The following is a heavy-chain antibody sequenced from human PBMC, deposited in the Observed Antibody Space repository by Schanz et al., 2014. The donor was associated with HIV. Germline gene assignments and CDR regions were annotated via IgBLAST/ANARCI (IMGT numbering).Heavy chain of an antibody. CDR2: MNPGSGNT. Sequence: QVQLVQSGAEVKKPGSSVKVSCKASGDTFRRYSIHWVRQATGQGLEWLGWMNPGSGNTGYAWKFQGRVTMTRDTSIRTAYMELSSLRSDDTAVYYCARDSPRRVIVPAAPDGYNWFDPWGQGTLVTVSS. CDR1: GDTFRRYS. V-gene: IGHV1-8*01. CDR3: ARDSPRRVIVPAAPDGYNWFDP. D-gene: IGHD2-2*01. J-gene: IGHJ5*02.